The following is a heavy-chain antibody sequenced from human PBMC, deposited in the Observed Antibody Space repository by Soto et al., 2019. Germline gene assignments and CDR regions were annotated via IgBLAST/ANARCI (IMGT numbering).Heavy chain of an antibody. J-gene: IGHJ6*02. Sequence: GGSLRLSCAASGFTFSSYGMHWVRQAPGKGLEWVAVIWYDGSNKYYADSVKGRFTISRDNSKNTLYLQMNSLRAEDTAVYYCARDGECIVGACPAYYYYYGMDVWGQGTTVTVSS. D-gene: IGHD1-26*01. CDR3: ARDGECIVGACPAYYYYYGMDV. V-gene: IGHV3-33*01. CDR2: IWYDGSNK. CDR1: GFTFSSYG.